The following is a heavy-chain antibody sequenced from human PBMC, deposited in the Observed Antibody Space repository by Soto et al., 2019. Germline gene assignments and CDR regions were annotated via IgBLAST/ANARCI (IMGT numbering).Heavy chain of an antibody. J-gene: IGHJ4*02. V-gene: IGHV3-30*18. CDR2: ISYDGSNK. CDR3: AKDKLYSSGWQFDY. CDR1: GFTFSSYG. D-gene: IGHD6-19*01. Sequence: QVQLVESGGGVVQPGRSLRLSCAASGFTFSSYGMHWVRQAPGKGLEWVAVISYDGSNKYYADSVKGRFTISRDNSKNTLYLQMNSLRAEDTAVYYCAKDKLYSSGWQFDYWGQGTLVTVSS.